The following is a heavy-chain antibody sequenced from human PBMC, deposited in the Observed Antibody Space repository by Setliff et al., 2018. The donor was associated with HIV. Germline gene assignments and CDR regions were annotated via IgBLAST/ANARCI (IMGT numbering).Heavy chain of an antibody. V-gene: IGHV4-61*01. CDR1: GDSVSSASYY. Sequence: SETLSLTCTVSGDSVSSASYYWSWIRQPPGKGLEWIGYIYYTGSTTYNPSLKSRVTISVDTSQNQFSLKLGSVTAADTAIYYCARRIYGNNPYFDYWSQGTLVTVSS. D-gene: IGHD4-17*01. CDR3: ARRIYGNNPYFDY. CDR2: IYYTGST. J-gene: IGHJ4*02.